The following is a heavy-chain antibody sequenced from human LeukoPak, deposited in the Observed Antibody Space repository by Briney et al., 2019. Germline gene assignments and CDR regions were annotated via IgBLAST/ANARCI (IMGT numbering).Heavy chain of an antibody. J-gene: IGHJ3*02. V-gene: IGHV1-69*06. D-gene: IGHD3-22*01. CDR1: GGTFSSYA. CDR2: IIPIFGTA. Sequence: GASVKVSCKASGGTFSSYAISWVRQAPGQGLEWMGGIIPIFGTANYAQKFQGRVTITADKSTSTAYMELSSLRSEDTAVYYCARGTTMIVVGDHKGAFDIWGQGTMVTVSS. CDR3: ARGTTMIVVGDHKGAFDI.